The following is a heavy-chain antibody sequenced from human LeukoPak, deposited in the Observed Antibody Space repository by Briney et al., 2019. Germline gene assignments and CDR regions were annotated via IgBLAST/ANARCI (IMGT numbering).Heavy chain of an antibody. J-gene: IGHJ3*02. D-gene: IGHD1-26*01. Sequence: PGGSLRLSCAASDFSFITYAMSWVRQAPGKGLEWVSAISGSGGSTYYADSVKGRFTISRDNSKNRLYLQMNSLRAEDTAVYYCAKVAWELLFGAFDIWGQGTMVTVSS. CDR3: AKVAWELLFGAFDI. V-gene: IGHV3-23*01. CDR1: DFSFITYA. CDR2: ISGSGGST.